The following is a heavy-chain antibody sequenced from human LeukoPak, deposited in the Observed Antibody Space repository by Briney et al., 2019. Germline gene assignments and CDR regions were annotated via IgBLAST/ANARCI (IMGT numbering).Heavy chain of an antibody. D-gene: IGHD3-10*01. V-gene: IGHV4-34*01. CDR2: IKHSGST. J-gene: IGHJ6*02. Sequence: SENPSPPLAGYGGAFSGYYLGWIPQPPRKGPEWVGEIKHSGSTNYNPSLKSRVTISVDTSKNQFSLKLSSVTAADTAVYYCARGSLWFGELFRHYYYYYGMDVWGQGTTVTVSS. CDR1: GGAFSGYY. CDR3: ARGSLWFGELFRHYYYYYGMDV.